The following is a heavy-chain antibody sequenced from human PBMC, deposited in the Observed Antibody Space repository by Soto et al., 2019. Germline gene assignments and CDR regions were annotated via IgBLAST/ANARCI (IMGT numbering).Heavy chain of an antibody. V-gene: IGHV3-74*01. CDR3: ARAYSDAFDI. D-gene: IGHD2-15*01. J-gene: IGHJ3*02. Sequence: GGALRPSFEASGFAFTSYWMHWGRPAPGKGLGWVAGGKSGGATATHTDSVRGRFTSSRDNAKNSLCLQMNSLSAEDTAVYYCARAYSDAFDIWGQGTMVTVSS. CDR2: GKSGGATA. CDR1: GFAFTSYW.